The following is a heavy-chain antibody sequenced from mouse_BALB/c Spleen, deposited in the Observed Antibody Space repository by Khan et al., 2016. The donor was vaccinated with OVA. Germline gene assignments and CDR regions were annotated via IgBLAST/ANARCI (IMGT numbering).Heavy chain of an antibody. CDR1: GFTFSRYG. D-gene: IGHD1-1*01. J-gene: IGHJ4*01. CDR2: ISTSGSYT. V-gene: IGHV5-6*01. Sequence: EVELVESGGDLVKPGGSLKLSCAASGFTFSRYGMSWVRQTPDKRLEWVAIISTSGSYTYYPDSVKGRFTISRDHAMTTLYLQMSSLKSDNTAIDYCARCFYDTSYDYYAMDYWGQGTSISVSS. CDR3: ARCFYDTSYDYYAMDY.